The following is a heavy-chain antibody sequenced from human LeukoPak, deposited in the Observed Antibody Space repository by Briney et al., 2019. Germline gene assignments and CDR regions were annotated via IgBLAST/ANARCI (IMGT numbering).Heavy chain of an antibody. V-gene: IGHV3-23*01. Sequence: GGSLRLSCAASGLTFSNYAMTWVRQAPGKGLEWVSAISTNGDRTYYADSVKGRFTISRDNSNNRLYLEMNSLRAEDTAVYYCAKHAGTTRQTKDYWGQGTLVTVSS. CDR3: AKHAGTTRQTKDY. J-gene: IGHJ4*02. CDR2: ISTNGDRT. CDR1: GLTFSNYA. D-gene: IGHD1-1*01.